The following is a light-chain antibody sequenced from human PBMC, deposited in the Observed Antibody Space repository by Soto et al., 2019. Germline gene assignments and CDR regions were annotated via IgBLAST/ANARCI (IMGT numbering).Light chain of an antibody. Sequence: QSVLTQPPSASGTPGQRVTISCSGSSSNIGSNYVYWYQQLPGTAPKLLIYRNNQRPSGVPDRFSGSKSGTSASLAISGLRSEDEADYYCAAWDDSLSGPHEVFGGGTKLTVL. CDR1: SSNIGSNY. J-gene: IGLJ2*01. CDR2: RNN. CDR3: AAWDDSLSGPHEV. V-gene: IGLV1-47*01.